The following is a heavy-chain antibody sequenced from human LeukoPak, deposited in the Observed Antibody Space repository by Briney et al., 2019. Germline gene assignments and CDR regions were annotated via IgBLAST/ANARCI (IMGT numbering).Heavy chain of an antibody. D-gene: IGHD2-2*03. CDR2: TTDDGGST. CDR1: GFSFSTYA. J-gene: IGHJ4*02. V-gene: IGHV3-23*01. Sequence: PGGSLRLSCAASGFSFSTYAMTWLRQAPGKGLEWVSTTTDDGGSTHYADAVKGRLTMSRDNSKNTLYLQLNSLRAEDTAVYYCARDVSMDIGGSDCWGPGTLVTVSS. CDR3: ARDVSMDIGGSDC.